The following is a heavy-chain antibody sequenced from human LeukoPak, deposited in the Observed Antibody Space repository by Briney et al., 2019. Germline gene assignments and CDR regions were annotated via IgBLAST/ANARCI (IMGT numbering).Heavy chain of an antibody. CDR2: IYYSGST. D-gene: IGHD6-6*01. Sequence: SETLSLTCTVSGGSISSYYWSWIRQPPGKGLEWIGYIYYSGSTNYNPSLKSRVTISVDTSENQFSLKLSSVTAADTAVYYCARDRYSSSDRGDYYYGMDVWGQGTTVTVSS. V-gene: IGHV4-59*01. CDR1: GGSISSYY. CDR3: ARDRYSSSDRGDYYYGMDV. J-gene: IGHJ6*02.